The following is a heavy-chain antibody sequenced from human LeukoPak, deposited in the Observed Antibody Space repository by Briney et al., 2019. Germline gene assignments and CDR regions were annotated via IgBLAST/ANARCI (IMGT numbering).Heavy chain of an antibody. CDR2: ISYDGRNK. J-gene: IGHJ3*01. CDR3: ARDLSSSWSPGV. Sequence: GRSLRVSCAASGFTFNIYALHWVRQAPGKGLEWVARISYDGRNKYYADSVKGGFTISRDNSKNTLYLQMNSLRIEDTAMYYCARDLSSSWSPGVWGQGTMVSVSS. D-gene: IGHD6-13*01. CDR1: GFTFNIYA. V-gene: IGHV3-30*04.